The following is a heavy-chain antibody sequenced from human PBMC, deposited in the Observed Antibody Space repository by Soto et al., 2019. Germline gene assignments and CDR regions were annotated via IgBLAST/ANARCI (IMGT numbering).Heavy chain of an antibody. CDR3: TRDGGGRYYGGFDN. V-gene: IGHV3-74*01. CDR2: INSDGTNT. CDR1: GFNLNTYW. J-gene: IGHJ4*02. Sequence: GGSLRLSCEISGFNLNTYWMHWVRQAPGEGVVWVSRINSDGTNTDYADSVKGRFTISRDNAKKTVYLDMTSLKVDDTAVYYCTRDGGGRYYGGFDNWGQGTLVTVSS. D-gene: IGHD1-26*01.